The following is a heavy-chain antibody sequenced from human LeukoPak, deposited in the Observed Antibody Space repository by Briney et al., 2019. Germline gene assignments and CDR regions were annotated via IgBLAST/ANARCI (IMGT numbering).Heavy chain of an antibody. V-gene: IGHV4-59*01. J-gene: IGHJ6*03. CDR1: GGSISSYY. CDR2: IYYSGST. CDR3: ARAYYYYYYMDV. Sequence: LETLSLTCTVSGGSISSYYWSWIRQPPGKGLEWIGYIYYSGSTNYNPSLKSRVTISVDTSKNQFSLKLSSVTAADTAVYYCARAYYYYYYMDVWGKGTTVTVSS.